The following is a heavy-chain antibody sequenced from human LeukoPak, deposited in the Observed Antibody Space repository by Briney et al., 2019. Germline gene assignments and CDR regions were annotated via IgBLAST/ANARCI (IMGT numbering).Heavy chain of an antibody. V-gene: IGHV4-34*01. CDR1: GGSFSGYY. CDR2: INHSGST. J-gene: IGHJ4*02. D-gene: IGHD3-10*01. Sequence: PSETLSLTCAVYGGSFSGYYWSWIRQPPGKGLEWIGEINHSGSTNYNPSLKSRVTISVDTSKNQFSLKLSSVTAADTAVYYCARMVTYYYGSGSQRLDDYWGQGTLVTVSS. CDR3: ARMVTYYYGSGSQRLDDY.